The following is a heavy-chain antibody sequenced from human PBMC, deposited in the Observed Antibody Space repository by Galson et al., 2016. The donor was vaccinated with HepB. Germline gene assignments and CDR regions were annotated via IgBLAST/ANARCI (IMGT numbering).Heavy chain of an antibody. J-gene: IGHJ6*04. V-gene: IGHV3-33*01. CDR2: IWHDGSHE. D-gene: IGHD3-3*01. CDR3: ARETHYDFWSGSPDYAMDV. Sequence: SLRLSCAASGFPFRSYGMHWVRQAPGKGLEWVALIWHDGSHENYADSVKGRFTISRDNPKNTLYLQVSSLRAEDTAVYYCARETHYDFWSGSPDYAMDVWGKGTTVIVSS. CDR1: GFPFRSYG.